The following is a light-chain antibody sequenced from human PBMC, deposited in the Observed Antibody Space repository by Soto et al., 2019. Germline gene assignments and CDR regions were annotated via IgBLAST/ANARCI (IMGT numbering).Light chain of an antibody. CDR3: GTSDSSLSDGV. V-gene: IGLV1-51*01. J-gene: IGLJ3*02. Sequence: QSVLTQPPSVSAAPGQKVTISCSGSSSNIGNNYVSWYQQFPGTAPKHLIYDNNKRPSGIPDRFSGSKSGTSVTLDITGLQTEDEADYYCGTSDSSLSDGVFGGGTTLTVL. CDR2: DNN. CDR1: SSNIGNNY.